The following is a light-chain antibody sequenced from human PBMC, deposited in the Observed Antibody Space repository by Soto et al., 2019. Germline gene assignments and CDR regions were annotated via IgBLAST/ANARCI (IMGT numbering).Light chain of an antibody. CDR3: TYFAGSATYV. J-gene: IGLJ1*01. Sequence: QSVLTQPASVSGSPGQSIAISCTGTSSDVGGYNYVSWYQQHPGKAPKLIIFDVTNRPSGVSDRFSGPKSGSTASLAISGLQADDEGDYYCTYFAGSATYVFGTGTKVT. V-gene: IGLV2-14*01. CDR2: DVT. CDR1: SSDVGGYNY.